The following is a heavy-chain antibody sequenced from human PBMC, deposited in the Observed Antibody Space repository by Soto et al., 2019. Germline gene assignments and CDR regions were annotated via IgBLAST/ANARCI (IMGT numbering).Heavy chain of an antibody. CDR2: IYSGGST. D-gene: IGHD3-10*01. CDR1: GFTVSSNY. Sequence: PGGSLRLSCAASGFTVSSNYMSWVRQAPGKGLEWVSVIYSGGSTYYADSVKGRFTISRDNSKNTLYLQMNSLRAEDTAVYYCASSSSYYYGSGRYPFEYWGRGTLVTVS. J-gene: IGHJ4*02. CDR3: ASSSSYYYGSGRYPFEY. V-gene: IGHV3-53*01.